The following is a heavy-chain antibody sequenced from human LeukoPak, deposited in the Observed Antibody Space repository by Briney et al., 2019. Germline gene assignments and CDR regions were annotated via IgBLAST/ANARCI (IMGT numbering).Heavy chain of an antibody. V-gene: IGHV1-18*01. CDR1: GDTFSNYA. CDR2: ISAYNGNT. J-gene: IGHJ4*02. D-gene: IGHD4-23*01. Sequence: ASVKVSCRASGDTFSNYAISWVRQAPGQGLEWMGWISAYNGNTNYAQKLQGRVTMTTDTSTSTAYMELRSLRSDDTAVYYCAREENSIDYWGQGTLVTVSS. CDR3: AREENSIDY.